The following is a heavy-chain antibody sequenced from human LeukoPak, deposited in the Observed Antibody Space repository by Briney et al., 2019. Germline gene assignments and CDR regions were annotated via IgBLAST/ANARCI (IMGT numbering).Heavy chain of an antibody. CDR1: GYSISSGYY. J-gene: IGHJ3*02. CDR3: ARDYDILSGDDSFDI. V-gene: IGHV4-38-2*02. D-gene: IGHD3-9*01. CDR2: IYHSGST. Sequence: SETLSLTCPVSGYSISSGYYCGWIRPPPGKGLEWIGSIYHSGSTYYNPSLTSRVTISVATSTNQFSLKLRSVPAPDTAVYYCARDYDILSGDDSFDIWGQGTMVTVPS.